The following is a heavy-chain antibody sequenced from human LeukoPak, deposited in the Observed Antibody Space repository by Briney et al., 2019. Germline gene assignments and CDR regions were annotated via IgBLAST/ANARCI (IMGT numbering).Heavy chain of an antibody. Sequence: GGSLRLSCAASGFTVSGNYMGWVRQAPGKGLEWLSVIHRAGNTYYADSVKGRFTISRDSSKNTVFLQMDSLRAEDTAVYYCARDPGYGLGVDYGDYWGQGTLVTVSS. D-gene: IGHD3-10*01. CDR3: ARDPGYGLGVDYGDY. CDR1: GFTVSGNY. CDR2: IHRAGNT. V-gene: IGHV3-66*01. J-gene: IGHJ4*02.